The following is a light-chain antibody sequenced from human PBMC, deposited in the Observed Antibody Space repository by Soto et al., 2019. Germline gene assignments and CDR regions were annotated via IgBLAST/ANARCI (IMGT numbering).Light chain of an antibody. CDR2: EVS. Sequence: QSALTQPASVSTSPGQSITISCTGTSSDVGSYNLVSWYQQHPGKAPKLMIYEVSKRPSGVSNRFSGSKSGNTASLTISGLQAEDEADYYCCSYPGSSTLHVFGTGTKVTVL. J-gene: IGLJ1*01. CDR3: CSYPGSSTLHV. V-gene: IGLV2-23*02. CDR1: SSDVGSYNL.